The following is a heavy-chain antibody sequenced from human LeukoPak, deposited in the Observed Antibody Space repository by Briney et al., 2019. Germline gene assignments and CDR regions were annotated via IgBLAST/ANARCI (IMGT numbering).Heavy chain of an antibody. Sequence: SVKVSCNLSGGTFSTYPTNWVRQAPGQGLEWMGKIIPIFGAPDYAQKFQGRVTITADKSTNTAFMELISVRSDDTAVYYCATPRRPTDYYYYYMNVWGNGTTVTVSS. CDR3: ATPRRPTDYYYYYMNV. V-gene: IGHV1-69*06. J-gene: IGHJ6*03. D-gene: IGHD4-11*01. CDR2: IIPIFGAP. CDR1: GGTFSTYP.